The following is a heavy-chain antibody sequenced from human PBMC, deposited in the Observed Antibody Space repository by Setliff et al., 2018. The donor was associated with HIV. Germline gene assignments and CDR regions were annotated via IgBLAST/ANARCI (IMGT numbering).Heavy chain of an antibody. Sequence: ASVKVSCKASGYTLTSYEINWVRQATGQGLEWMGWMNPNSGDTGYAQKFQGRVTMTRNTSISTAFMELSSLRSEDTAVYYCARGRSHVRGSGSPEYYYMDVWGKGTTVTVSS. J-gene: IGHJ6*03. D-gene: IGHD3-10*01. V-gene: IGHV1-8*02. CDR2: MNPNSGDT. CDR1: GYTLTSYE. CDR3: ARGRSHVRGSGSPEYYYMDV.